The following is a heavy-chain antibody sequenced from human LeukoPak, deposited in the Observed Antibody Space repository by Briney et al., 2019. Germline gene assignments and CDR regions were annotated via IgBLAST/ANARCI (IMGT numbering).Heavy chain of an antibody. CDR2: FYYSGSI. D-gene: IGHD6-13*01. CDR3: ARGPIAAAGFDY. J-gene: IGHJ4*02. V-gene: IGHV4-39*07. CDR1: GGSISSTSYY. Sequence: SETLSLTCIVSGGSISSTSYYWGWIRQSPGKGLEWIGSFYYSGSIFDNRSLRSRVTISIDMSKNQFSLKLSSVTAADTAVYYCARGPIAAAGFDYWGQGTLVTVSS.